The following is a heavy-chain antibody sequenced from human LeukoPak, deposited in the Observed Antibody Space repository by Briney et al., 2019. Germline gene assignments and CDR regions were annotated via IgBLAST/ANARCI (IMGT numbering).Heavy chain of an antibody. CDR3: ARGVPHYYGSGSYYKYYYYYYYGMDV. J-gene: IGHJ6*02. Sequence: SETLSLTCAVYDGSFSGYYWSWIRQPPGKGLEWIGEINHSGSTNYNPSLKSRVTISVDTSKNQFSLKLSSVTAADTAVYYCARGVPHYYGSGSYYKYYYYYYYGMDVWGQGTTVTVSS. CDR2: INHSGST. V-gene: IGHV4-34*01. CDR1: DGSFSGYY. D-gene: IGHD3-10*01.